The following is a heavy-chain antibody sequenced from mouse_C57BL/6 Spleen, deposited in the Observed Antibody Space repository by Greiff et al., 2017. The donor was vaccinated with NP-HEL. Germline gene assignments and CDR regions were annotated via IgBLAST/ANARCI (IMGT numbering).Heavy chain of an antibody. J-gene: IGHJ3*01. CDR1: GFTFSSYA. D-gene: IGHD1-1*01. CDR3: ARSYYYGSSGFAY. V-gene: IGHV5-4*01. Sequence: EVQRVESGGGLVKPGGSLKLSCAASGFTFSSYAMSWVRQTPEKRLEWVATISDGGSYTYYPDNVKGRFTISRDNAKNNLYLQMNHLKSEDTAMYYCARSYYYGSSGFAYWGQGTLVTVSA. CDR2: ISDGGSYT.